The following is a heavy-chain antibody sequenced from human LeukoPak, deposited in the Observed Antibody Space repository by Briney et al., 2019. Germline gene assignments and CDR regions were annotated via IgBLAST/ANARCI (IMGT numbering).Heavy chain of an antibody. CDR2: IKQDGSEK. J-gene: IGHJ4*02. D-gene: IGHD2-15*01. V-gene: IGHV3-7*03. CDR3: AREVGYCSGGSCYFGFDY. Sequence: PGGSLRLSCAASGFTFSSYWMSRVRQAPGKGLEWVANIKQDGSEKYYVDSVKGRFTISRDNAKNSLYLQMNSLRAEDTAVYYCAREVGYCSGGSCYFGFDYWGQGTLVTVSS. CDR1: GFTFSSYW.